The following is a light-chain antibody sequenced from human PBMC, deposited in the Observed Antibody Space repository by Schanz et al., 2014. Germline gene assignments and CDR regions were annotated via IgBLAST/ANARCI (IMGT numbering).Light chain of an antibody. J-gene: IGKJ1*01. CDR3: QQYYNWPRT. CDR2: GAS. V-gene: IGKV3-15*01. Sequence: EIVLTQSPGTLSLSPGERATLSCRASQSVSSNLAWYQQKPGQAPRLLIYGASTRATGIPARFSGSGSGTEFTLTISSLQSEDFAVYYCQQYYNWPRTFGQGTKVEIK. CDR1: QSVSSN.